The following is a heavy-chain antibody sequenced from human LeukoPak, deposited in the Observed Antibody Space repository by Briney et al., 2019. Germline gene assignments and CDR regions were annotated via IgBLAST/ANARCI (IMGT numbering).Heavy chain of an antibody. Sequence: GGSLRLSCAASGFTFSSYAMHWVRQAPGKGLEWVAVISYDGSNKYYADSVKGRFTIPRDNSKNTLYLQMNSLRAEDTAVYYCARAYLTVTTGDLGYWGQGTLVTVSS. D-gene: IGHD4-17*01. CDR3: ARAYLTVTTGDLGY. CDR1: GFTFSSYA. V-gene: IGHV3-30-3*01. J-gene: IGHJ4*02. CDR2: ISYDGSNK.